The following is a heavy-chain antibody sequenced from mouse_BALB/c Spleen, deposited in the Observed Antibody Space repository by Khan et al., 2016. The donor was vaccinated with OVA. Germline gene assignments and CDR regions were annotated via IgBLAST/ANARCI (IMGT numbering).Heavy chain of an antibody. CDR2: VSTGGSYT. CDR3: TRLAYYYDSEGFAY. V-gene: IGHV5-6*01. J-gene: IGHJ3*01. CDR1: GFTFSTYG. D-gene: IGHD1-1*01. Sequence: EVELVESGGDLVKPGESLKLSCAASGFTFSTYGMSWVRQTADRRLEWVATVSTGGSYTYYPDSVKGRFTISRDNAKNTLYLQMNSLKSEDTAMFYCTRLAYYYDSEGFAYWGQGTLVTVSA.